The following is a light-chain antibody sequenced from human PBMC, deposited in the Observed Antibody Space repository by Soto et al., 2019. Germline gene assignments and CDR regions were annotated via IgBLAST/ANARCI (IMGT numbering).Light chain of an antibody. CDR3: QQYGSSPGT. Sequence: EIVLTQSPGTLSLSPGERADLSCRASQSVSGRYLAWYQQKPGQAPRLLLYGASSRATGIPGRFSGSGSGTDFTLTISRLEPEDFAMYYCQQYGSSPGTFGQGTKLEIK. V-gene: IGKV3-20*01. CDR2: GAS. CDR1: QSVSGRY. J-gene: IGKJ2*01.